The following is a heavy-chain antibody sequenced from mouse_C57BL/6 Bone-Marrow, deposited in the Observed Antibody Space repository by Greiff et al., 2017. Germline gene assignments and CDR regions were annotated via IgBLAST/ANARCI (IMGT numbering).Heavy chain of an antibody. D-gene: IGHD2-3*01. Sequence: EVQLVESGAELVRPGASVKLSCTASGFNIKDDYMHWVQQRPEQGLEWIGWLDPENGDTEYATKFQGKATITADTSSNTAYLQLSILTSEGTSVYYCTTHDGYSYYFDYWGQGTTLTVSS. J-gene: IGHJ2*01. CDR3: TTHDGYSYYFDY. CDR2: LDPENGDT. V-gene: IGHV14-4*01. CDR1: GFNIKDDY.